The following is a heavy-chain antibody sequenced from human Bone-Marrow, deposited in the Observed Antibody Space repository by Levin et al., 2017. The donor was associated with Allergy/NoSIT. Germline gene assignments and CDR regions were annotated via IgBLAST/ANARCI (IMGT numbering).Heavy chain of an antibody. D-gene: IGHD6-13*01. V-gene: IGHV3-48*02. Sequence: GGSLRLSCAASGFTFSSYAMNWVRQAPGKGLEWVSYISYSSSSIFYADSVKGRFTISRDNAKNSLYLQMNSLRDEDTAVYYCARGGAGTSYYYGMDVWGQGTTVTVSS. J-gene: IGHJ6*02. CDR1: GFTFSSYA. CDR2: ISYSSSSI. CDR3: ARGGAGTSYYYGMDV.